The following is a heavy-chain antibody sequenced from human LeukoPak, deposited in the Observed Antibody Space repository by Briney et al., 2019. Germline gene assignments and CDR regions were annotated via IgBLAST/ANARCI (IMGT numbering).Heavy chain of an antibody. CDR1: GGTFSSYT. CDR3: ARDIRDYGGNLPSDY. J-gene: IGHJ4*02. V-gene: IGHV1-69*08. Sequence: GASVKVSCKASGGTFSSYTISWVRQAPGQGLEWMGRIIPILGTANYAQKFQGRVTITADKSTSTAYMELSSLRSEDTAVYYCARDIRDYGGNLPSDYWGQGTLVTVSS. CDR2: IIPILGTA. D-gene: IGHD4-23*01.